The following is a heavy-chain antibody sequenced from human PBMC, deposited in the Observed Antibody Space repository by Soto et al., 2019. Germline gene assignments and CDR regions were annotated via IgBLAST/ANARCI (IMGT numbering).Heavy chain of an antibody. V-gene: IGHV1-69*13. Sequence: GVSVKVSCKASGGTFSSYAISWVRQAPGQGLEWMGGIIPIFGTANYAQKFQGRVTITADESTSTAYMELSSLRSEDTAVYYCARVPDYYYYYGMDVWGQGTTVTVSS. CDR1: GGTFSSYA. CDR3: ARVPDYYYYYGMDV. J-gene: IGHJ6*02. CDR2: IIPIFGTA.